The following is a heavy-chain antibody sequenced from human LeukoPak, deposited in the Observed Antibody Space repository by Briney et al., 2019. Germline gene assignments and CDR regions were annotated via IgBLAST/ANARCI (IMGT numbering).Heavy chain of an antibody. J-gene: IGHJ4*02. CDR3: ARDRVGATHSPPRYFDY. CDR1: GGSISSGGYY. Sequence: SETLSLTCTVSGGSISSGGYYWSWIRQHPGQGLEWIGYIYYSGSTYYNPSLKSRVTISVDTSKNQFSLKLSSVTAADTAVYYCARDRVGATHSPPRYFDYWGQGTLVTVPS. CDR2: IYYSGST. V-gene: IGHV4-31*03. D-gene: IGHD1-26*01.